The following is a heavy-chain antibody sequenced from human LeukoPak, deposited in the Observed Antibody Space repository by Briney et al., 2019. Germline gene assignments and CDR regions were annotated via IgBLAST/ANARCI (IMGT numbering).Heavy chain of an antibody. CDR2: ISGSGGST. Sequence: GGTLRLSCAASGFTFSSYGMSWVRQAPGKGLEWVSAISGSGGSTYYADSVKGRFTISRDNSKNTLYLQMNSLRAEDTAVYYCANPRDYPTGHFDYWGQGTLVTVSS. V-gene: IGHV3-23*01. CDR3: ANPRDYPTGHFDY. D-gene: IGHD4-17*01. J-gene: IGHJ4*02. CDR1: GFTFSSYG.